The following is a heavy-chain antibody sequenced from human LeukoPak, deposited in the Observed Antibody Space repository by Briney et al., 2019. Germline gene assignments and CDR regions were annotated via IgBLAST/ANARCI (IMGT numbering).Heavy chain of an antibody. Sequence: PSETLSLTCTVSGGSISSYYWSWIRQPPGKGLEWIGYIYYSGSTNYNPSLKSRVTISVDTSKNQFSLKLSSVTAADTAVYCCARVGVAGDYFDYWGQGTLVTVSS. CDR2: IYYSGST. D-gene: IGHD6-19*01. CDR3: ARVGVAGDYFDY. J-gene: IGHJ4*02. CDR1: GGSISSYY. V-gene: IGHV4-59*01.